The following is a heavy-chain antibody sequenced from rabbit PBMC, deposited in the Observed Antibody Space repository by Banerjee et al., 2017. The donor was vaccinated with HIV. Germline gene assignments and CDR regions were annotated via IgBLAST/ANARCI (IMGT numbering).Heavy chain of an antibody. V-gene: IGHV1S40*01. CDR3: ARSPSGDTYYGAFDP. Sequence: QSLEESGGDLVKPGASLTLTYTASGFSFSSGYYMCWVRQAPGKGLEWIACIGIGSGTTYYATWAKGRFTISKTSSTTVTLQMTSLTAADTATYFCARSPSGDTYYGAFDPWGPGTLVTVS. CDR1: GFSFSSGYY. CDR2: IGIGSGTT. D-gene: IGHD8-1*01. J-gene: IGHJ2*01.